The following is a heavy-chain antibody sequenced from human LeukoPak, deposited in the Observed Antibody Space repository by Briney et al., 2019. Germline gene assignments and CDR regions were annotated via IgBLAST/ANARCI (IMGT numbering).Heavy chain of an antibody. D-gene: IGHD1-26*01. J-gene: IGHJ4*02. Sequence: PGGSLRLSCAASGFTFSSYAMSWVRQAPGKGLEWVSAISGSGGSTYYADSVKGRFTISRDNSKNTLYLQTNNLRAEDAAIYYCAKAYAFVGANYFDYWGQGTLVTVSS. CDR2: ISGSGGST. CDR1: GFTFSSYA. CDR3: AKAYAFVGANYFDY. V-gene: IGHV3-23*01.